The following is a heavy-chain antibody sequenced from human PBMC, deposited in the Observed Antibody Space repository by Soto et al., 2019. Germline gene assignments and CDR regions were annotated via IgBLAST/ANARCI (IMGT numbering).Heavy chain of an antibody. CDR1: GGSLSGYY. CDR2: IHHSGSI. Sequence: QVQLQQWGAGLLKPSDTLSLTCAVYGGSLSGYYWTWIRRPPGKGLEWIGEIHHSGSINYSSSLKSRVTISADTSKNQFFLKLSSVTAADTAVYYCSRGGDAYKAGNYWGQGTLVTVSS. J-gene: IGHJ4*02. D-gene: IGHD1-1*01. CDR3: SRGGDAYKAGNY. V-gene: IGHV4-34*01.